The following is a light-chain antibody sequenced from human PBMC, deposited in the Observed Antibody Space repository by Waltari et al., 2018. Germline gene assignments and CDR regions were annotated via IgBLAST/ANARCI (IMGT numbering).Light chain of an antibody. Sequence: QSVLTHPPSVSVAPGQRVTITCTGSSSNIGANDDVQWSQPFPGTAPTLLIYDNNIRPSGVPARFSGSMSGTSASLAITGLQAEDEADYFCQSYDFPLSAVVFGGGTKLTVL. CDR2: DNN. J-gene: IGLJ2*01. CDR1: SSNIGANDD. V-gene: IGLV1-40*01. CDR3: QSYDFPLSAVV.